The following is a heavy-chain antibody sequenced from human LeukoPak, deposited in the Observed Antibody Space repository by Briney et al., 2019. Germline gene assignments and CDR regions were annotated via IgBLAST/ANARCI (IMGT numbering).Heavy chain of an antibody. V-gene: IGHV4-59*08. CDR3: ASLRERSYYARGFDY. J-gene: IGHJ4*02. CDR2: IHYSGST. Sequence: PSETLSLTCTVSGGPINSYYWSWIRQPSGKGLEWIGYIHYSGSTNYNPSLKSRVTISVDTSKNQFSLRLNSVTAADTAVYYCASLRERSYYARGFDYWGQGTLVTVSS. D-gene: IGHD1-26*01. CDR1: GGPINSYY.